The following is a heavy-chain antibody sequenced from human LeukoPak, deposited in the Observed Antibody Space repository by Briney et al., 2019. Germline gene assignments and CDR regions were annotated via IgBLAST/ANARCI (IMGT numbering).Heavy chain of an antibody. Sequence: SETLSLTCTVSGYSISSGYYWGWIRQPPGKGLEWNGSIYHSGSTYYNPSLKSRVTISVDTSKNQFSLKLSSVTAADTAVYYCARLKQQLPQFDYWGQGTLVTVSS. J-gene: IGHJ4*02. CDR3: ARLKQQLPQFDY. CDR1: GYSISSGYY. CDR2: IYHSGST. D-gene: IGHD6-13*01. V-gene: IGHV4-38-2*02.